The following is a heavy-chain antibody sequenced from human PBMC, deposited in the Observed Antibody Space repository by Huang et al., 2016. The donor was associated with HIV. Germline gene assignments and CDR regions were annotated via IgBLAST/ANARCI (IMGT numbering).Heavy chain of an antibody. V-gene: IGHV1-8*01. D-gene: IGHD3-10*01. J-gene: IGHJ3*01. CDR2: MNPKSGNV. Sequence: QIQLAQSGAEVKTPGASVKVSCKASGYTFTNSDINWVRQASGQGLEWMGWMNPKSGNVGYTKKFQGRVAILRNSSINTSYVEVTSLTSEDTAVYYCARGFGINYNHEAFDVWGQGTMVTVSS. CDR3: ARGFGINYNHEAFDV. CDR1: GYTFTNSD.